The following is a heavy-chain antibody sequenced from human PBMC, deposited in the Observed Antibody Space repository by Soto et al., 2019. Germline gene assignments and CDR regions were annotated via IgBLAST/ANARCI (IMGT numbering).Heavy chain of an antibody. Sequence: EVQLVESGGGLVQPGGSLRLSCAASGFTVSGSYMSWVRQAPGKGLDWVSTVYSDDSTYYTDSVKGRFSISRDISKNTLYLQINSLRAEDTAVSYCAINSGRDWAEYFQHWGQGTLVTVSS. V-gene: IGHV3-66*01. D-gene: IGHD2-21*01. CDR3: AINSGRDWAEYFQH. CDR2: VYSDDST. CDR1: GFTVSGSY. J-gene: IGHJ1*01.